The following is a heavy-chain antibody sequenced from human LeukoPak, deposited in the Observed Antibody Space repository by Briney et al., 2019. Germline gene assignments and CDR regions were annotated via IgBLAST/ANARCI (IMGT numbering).Heavy chain of an antibody. CDR1: GFTFSSYW. Sequence: PGGSLRLSCAASGFTFSSYWMHWVRQAPGKGLEWVANIKQDGSEKYYVDSVKGRFTISRDNAKNSLYLQMNSLRAEDTAVYYCARASPEYCGGDCYDYYYYGMDVWGQGTTVTVSS. D-gene: IGHD2-21*02. V-gene: IGHV3-7*01. CDR2: IKQDGSEK. J-gene: IGHJ6*02. CDR3: ARASPEYCGGDCYDYYYYGMDV.